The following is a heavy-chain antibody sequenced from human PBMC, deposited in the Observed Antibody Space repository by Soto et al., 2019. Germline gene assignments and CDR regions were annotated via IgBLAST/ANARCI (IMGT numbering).Heavy chain of an antibody. V-gene: IGHV3-30-3*01. CDR3: ARHASPATVVTRFFDY. CDR1: GFTFSSYA. D-gene: IGHD4-17*01. Sequence: QVQLVESGGGVVQPGRSLRLSCAASGFTFSSYAMHWVRQAPGKGLEWVAVISYDGSNKYYADSVKGRFTSSRHNSKNTLYLQMNSLRAEDTAVYYCARHASPATVVTRFFDYWGQGTLVTVSS. J-gene: IGHJ4*02. CDR2: ISYDGSNK.